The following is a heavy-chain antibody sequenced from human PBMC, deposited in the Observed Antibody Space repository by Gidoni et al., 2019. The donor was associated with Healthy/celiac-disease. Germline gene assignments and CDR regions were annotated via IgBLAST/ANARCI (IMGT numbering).Heavy chain of an antibody. D-gene: IGHD6-6*01. CDR3: ARQPGGAARLFDY. V-gene: IGHV4-39*01. CDR1: GGSISSSSYY. Sequence: QLQLQESGPGLVKPSETLSPTCTVSGGSISSSSYYWGWIRQPPGKGLEWIGSIYYSGSTYYNPSLKSRVTISVDTSKNQFSLKLSSVTAADTAVYYCARQPGGAARLFDYWGQGTLVTVSS. J-gene: IGHJ4*02. CDR2: IYYSGST.